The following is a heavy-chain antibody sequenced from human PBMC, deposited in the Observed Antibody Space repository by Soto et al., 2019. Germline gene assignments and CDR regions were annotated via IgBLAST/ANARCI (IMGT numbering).Heavy chain of an antibody. J-gene: IGHJ4*02. D-gene: IGHD2-2*01. Sequence: EVQLLESGGGLVQPGGSLRLSCAASGFTFSNYAMYWVRQAPGKGLEWVSTISGSGGSPYYAYSVKGRFTIAIDNSMNTLYLQMNSVRAGDSAIYYCVEEGTSRLYYFDYWGQGTLVTVSS. CDR2: ISGSGGSP. CDR3: VEEGTSRLYYFDY. CDR1: GFTFSNYA. V-gene: IGHV3-23*01.